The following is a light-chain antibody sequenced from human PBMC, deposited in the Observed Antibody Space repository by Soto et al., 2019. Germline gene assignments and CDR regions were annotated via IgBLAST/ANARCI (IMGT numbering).Light chain of an antibody. CDR2: GNS. J-gene: IGLJ3*02. Sequence: QSMLTQPPSVSGAPGQRVTISCTGSSSNIGAGYVVHWYQHLPGTAPRLLIYGNSNRPSGVPDRFSGSKSGTSASLAITGLQTEDEADYYCQSFDSGLRGEVFGGGTKLTVL. V-gene: IGLV1-40*01. CDR3: QSFDSGLRGEV. CDR1: SSNIGAGYV.